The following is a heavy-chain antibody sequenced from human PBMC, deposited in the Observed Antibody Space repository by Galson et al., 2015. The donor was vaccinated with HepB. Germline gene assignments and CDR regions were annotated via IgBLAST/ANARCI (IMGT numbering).Heavy chain of an antibody. V-gene: IGHV4-4*07. CDR2: VYTSGST. CDR1: GGSISSYY. Sequence: ETLSLTCTVSGGSISSYYWSWIRQPAGKGLEWIGRVYTSGSTNYNPSLKSRVTMSVDTSKNQFSLKLSSVTAADTAVYYCARGGAIYEANWFDPWGQGTLVTVSS. CDR3: ARGGAIYEANWFDP. D-gene: IGHD1-26*01. J-gene: IGHJ5*02.